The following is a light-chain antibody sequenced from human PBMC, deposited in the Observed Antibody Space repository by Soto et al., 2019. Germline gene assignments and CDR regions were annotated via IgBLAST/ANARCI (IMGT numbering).Light chain of an antibody. J-gene: IGLJ1*01. CDR2: AVT. CDR1: SCDIGSYNR. Sequence: QSALTQPASVSGSPGQSITISCTGTSCDIGSYNRVSWYQQHPGKAPKLIIYAVTDRPSGVSNRFSGSKSGNTASLTISGLQAEDEAEYYCSSYTNINTRACVFGTGTKVTVL. CDR3: SSYTNINTRACV. V-gene: IGLV2-14*01.